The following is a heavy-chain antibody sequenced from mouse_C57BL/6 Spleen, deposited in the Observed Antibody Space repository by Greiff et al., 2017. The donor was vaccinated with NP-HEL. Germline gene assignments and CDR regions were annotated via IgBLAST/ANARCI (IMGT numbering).Heavy chain of an antibody. J-gene: IGHJ4*01. V-gene: IGHV5-4*01. CDR2: ISDGGSYT. CDR3: ARETTVDAMDY. D-gene: IGHD1-1*01. CDR1: GFTFSSYA. Sequence: EVKVVESGGGLVKPGGSLKLSCAASGFTFSSYAMSWVRQTPDKRLEWVATISDGGSYTYYPDNVKGRFTISRDNAKNNLYLQMSHLKSEDTAMYYCARETTVDAMDYWGQGTSVTVSS.